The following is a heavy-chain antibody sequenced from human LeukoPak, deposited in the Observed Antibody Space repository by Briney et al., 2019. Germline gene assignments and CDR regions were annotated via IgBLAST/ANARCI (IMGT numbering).Heavy chain of an antibody. CDR1: GYTFTNYH. Sequence: ASVRVSCKASGYTFTNYHIAWVRQAPGQGLEWMGWVSTNDGNTVHAQRLLGRVTMTTDASTSVAYMELRSLTSDDTAVYYCTRAPPGMTMMTDYWGQGTLVTVSS. V-gene: IGHV1-18*01. CDR3: TRAPPGMTMMTDY. J-gene: IGHJ4*02. CDR2: VSTNDGNT. D-gene: IGHD3-22*01.